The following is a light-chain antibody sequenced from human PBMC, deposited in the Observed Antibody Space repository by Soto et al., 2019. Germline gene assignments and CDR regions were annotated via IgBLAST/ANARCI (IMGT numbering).Light chain of an antibody. CDR2: GVS. J-gene: IGLJ2*01. CDR3: NSYSSGSTYVV. V-gene: IGLV2-14*03. Sequence: QSVLTQPASVSGSPGQSITISCTGTSSDVGDYNYVSWYQQVPGKAPKLIIYGVSDRPSGVSDRFSGSKSGSTASLTISGLQDEDEANYYCNSYSSGSTYVVFGGGTKLTVL. CDR1: SSDVGDYNY.